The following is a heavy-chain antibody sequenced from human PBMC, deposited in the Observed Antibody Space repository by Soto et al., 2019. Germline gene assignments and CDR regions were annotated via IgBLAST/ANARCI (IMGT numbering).Heavy chain of an antibody. CDR3: AKDIYYFDY. CDR1: GAPITSNNW. CDR2: IYHSGST. V-gene: IGHV4-4*02. D-gene: IGHD2-21*01. J-gene: IGHJ4*02. Sequence: PSETLSLTWAVSGAPITSNNWWAWLRRSPGKGLEWIGEIYHSGSTNYNPSLESRVTISVDKSKNQFSLNLSSLTAADTAVYYCAKDIYYFDYWGQGILVTVSS.